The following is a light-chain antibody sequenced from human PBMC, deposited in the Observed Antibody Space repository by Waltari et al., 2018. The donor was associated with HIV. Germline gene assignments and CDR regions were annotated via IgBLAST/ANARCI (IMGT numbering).Light chain of an antibody. CDR1: PIDFGSSDL. CDR2: DVR. CDR3: SSWTSSTTLV. V-gene: IGLV2-14*01. J-gene: IGLJ1*01. Sequence: QSALPHPASVSGSPAQSVTISCTGLPIDFGSSDLFAWYQQYPGKAPRLIISDVRNRPSGISSRFSGSKYGYTASLTISELRAEDKADYFCSSWTSSTTLVCGTGTKVTGL.